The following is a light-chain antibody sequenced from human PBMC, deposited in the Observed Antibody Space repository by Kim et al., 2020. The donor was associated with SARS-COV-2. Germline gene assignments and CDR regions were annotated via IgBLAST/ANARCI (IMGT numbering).Light chain of an antibody. CDR2: GAS. J-gene: IGKJ5*01. Sequence: EIVLTQSPGTLSSSPGERAIFSCRASQSVINNYIAWYQHKRGQGPILLIHGASSRAVGIPDRFSGSGSGTDFTLTISRLEPEDFAVYSFQRYAESPTFAQGTRLEIK. CDR1: QSVINNY. CDR3: QRYAESPT. V-gene: IGKV3-20*01.